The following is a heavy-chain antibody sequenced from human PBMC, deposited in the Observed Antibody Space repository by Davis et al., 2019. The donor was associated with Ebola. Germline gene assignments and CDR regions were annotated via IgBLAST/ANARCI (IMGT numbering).Heavy chain of an antibody. V-gene: IGHV3-23*01. CDR2: VTASGTNS. CDR3: AKWGTVQEGWFDS. D-gene: IGHD3-16*01. J-gene: IGHJ5*01. CDR1: GFTFSSYA. Sequence: GESLKISCAASGFTFSSYAMSWVRQAPGKGLEWVSSVTASGTNSYSAESVKGRFTMSRDNSKNTLYLQMNSLGAEDTAVYFCAKWGTVQEGWFDSWGQGILVTVSS.